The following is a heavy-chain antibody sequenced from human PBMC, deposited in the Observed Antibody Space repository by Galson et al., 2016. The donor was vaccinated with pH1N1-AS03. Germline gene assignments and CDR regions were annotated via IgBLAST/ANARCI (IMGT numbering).Heavy chain of an antibody. J-gene: IGHJ4*02. CDR1: GHNFTNYA. CDR2: INVGSGNT. Sequence: SVKVSCKASGHNFTNYAIHWVRQAPGQRLEWMGWINVGSGNTKYSQKFQGRVTMTRDTSASTAYMELSSLTSDDTSVYYCARGSLEAVIDYWGQGSLVAVSS. CDR3: ARGSLEAVIDY. D-gene: IGHD3-3*01. V-gene: IGHV1-3*01.